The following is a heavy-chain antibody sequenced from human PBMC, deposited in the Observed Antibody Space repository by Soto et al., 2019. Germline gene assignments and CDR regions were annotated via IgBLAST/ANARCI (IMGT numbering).Heavy chain of an antibody. CDR2: IYHSGST. D-gene: IGHD3-10*02. CDR1: GGSISSSNW. J-gene: IGHJ6*02. V-gene: IGHV4-4*02. CDR3: ARDPLVRGVINYYYYGMDV. Sequence: SETLSLTCAVSGGSISSSNWWSWVRQPPGKGLEWIGEIYHSGSTNYNPSLKSRVTISVDKSKNQFSLKLSSVTAADTAVYYCARDPLVRGVINYYYYGMDVWGQGTTVTVSS.